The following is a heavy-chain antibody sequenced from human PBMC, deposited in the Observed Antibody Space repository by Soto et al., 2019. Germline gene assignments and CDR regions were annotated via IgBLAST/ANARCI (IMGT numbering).Heavy chain of an antibody. V-gene: IGHV4-31*03. CDR2: MYYSGST. CDR3: ARGVEWGSVSYYTPKYYYYCMEV. D-gene: IGHD3-10*01. CDR1: GGSISSGGYY. Sequence: QVQLQESGPGLVKPSQTLFLTCTVSGGSISSGGYYWSWIRQHPGKGLAWIGYMYYSGSTYYNPSFKSRVTIAVDTCNKQYRMRLSCVAAADTAVYSCARGVEWGSVSYYTPKYYYYCMEVLGHGTTVTVSS. J-gene: IGHJ6*02.